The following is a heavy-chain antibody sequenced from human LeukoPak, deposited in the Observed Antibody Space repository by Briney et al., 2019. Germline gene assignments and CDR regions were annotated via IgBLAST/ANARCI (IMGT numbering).Heavy chain of an antibody. D-gene: IGHD5-12*01. CDR3: ARGGYSGYDRYYYYYYGMDV. J-gene: IGHJ6*04. CDR1: GFTFSSYD. V-gene: IGHV3-13*01. CDR2: IGTAGDT. Sequence: GGSLRLSCAASGFTFSSYDMHWVRQATGKGLEWVSAIGTAGDTYYPGSVKGRFTISRENAKNSLYLQMNCLRAGETAVYYCARGGYSGYDRYYYYYYGMDVCGEGTTVTVSS.